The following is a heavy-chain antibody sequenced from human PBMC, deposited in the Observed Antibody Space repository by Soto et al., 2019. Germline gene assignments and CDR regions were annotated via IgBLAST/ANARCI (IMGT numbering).Heavy chain of an antibody. V-gene: IGHV3-23*01. CDR1: GFTFSNCA. CDR2: ISGDGGSI. D-gene: IGHD1-26*01. Sequence: LESGGGFVQPGGSLRLSCAASGFTFSNCAMSWVRQAPGKGLEWVSIISGDGGSIYYADSVEGRFTISRDNSKNTLNLQMSSLRAGDTAVYYCVKAVGPTAPSSRIFDYWGLGTLVTVS. J-gene: IGHJ4*02. CDR3: VKAVGPTAPSSRIFDY.